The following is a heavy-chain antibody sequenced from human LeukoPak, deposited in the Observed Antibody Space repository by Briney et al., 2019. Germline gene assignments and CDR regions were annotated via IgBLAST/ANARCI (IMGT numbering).Heavy chain of an antibody. CDR1: GDSISSYY. CDR2: IYYSGST. D-gene: IGHD3-10*01. Sequence: SETLSLTCTVSGDSISSYYWSWIRQHPGKGLEWIGYIYYSGSTYYNPSLKSRVTISVDTSKNQFSLKLSSVTAADTAVYYCARDASLDYYYGSGPMDYWGQGTLVTVSS. CDR3: ARDASLDYYYGSGPMDY. J-gene: IGHJ4*02. V-gene: IGHV4-59*06.